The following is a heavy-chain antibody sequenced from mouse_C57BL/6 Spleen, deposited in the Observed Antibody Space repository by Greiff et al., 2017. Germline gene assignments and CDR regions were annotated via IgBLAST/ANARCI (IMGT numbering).Heavy chain of an antibody. V-gene: IGHV5-17*01. J-gene: IGHJ3*01. CDR2: ISSGSSTI. D-gene: IGHD2-3*01. CDR1: GFTFSDYG. Sequence: EVKLMESGGGLVKPGGSLKLSCAASGFTFSDYGMHWVRQAPEKGLEWVAYISSGSSTIYYADTVKGRFTISRDNAKNTLFLQMTSLRYEDTAMYYCARDGYYSAWFAYWGQGTLVTVSA. CDR3: ARDGYYSAWFAY.